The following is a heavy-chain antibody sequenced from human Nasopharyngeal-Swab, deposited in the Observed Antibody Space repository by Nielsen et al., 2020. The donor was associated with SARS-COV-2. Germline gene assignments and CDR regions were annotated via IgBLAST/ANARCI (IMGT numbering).Heavy chain of an antibody. D-gene: IGHD3-10*01. V-gene: IGHV3-15*01. J-gene: IGHJ5*02. CDR2: IKSKTDGGTT. CDR3: TTELLLWFGEGGSWFDP. Sequence: VRQAPGKGLEWVGRIKSKTDGGTTDYAAPVKGRFTISRDDSKNTLYLRMNSLKTEDTAVYYCTTELLLWFGEGGSWFDPWGQGTLVTVSS.